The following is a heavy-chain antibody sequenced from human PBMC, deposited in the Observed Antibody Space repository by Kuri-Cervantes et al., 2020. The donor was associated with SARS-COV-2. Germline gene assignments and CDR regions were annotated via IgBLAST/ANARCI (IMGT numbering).Heavy chain of an antibody. CDR3: ARDHVDTAMVFDY. D-gene: IGHD5-18*01. J-gene: IGHJ4*02. V-gene: IGHV1-69*04. CDR1: GGTFSSYA. Sequence: SVKVSCKASGGTFSSYAISWVRQAPGQGLEWMGRIIPILGIANYAQKFQGRVTITADKFTSTAYMELSSLRSEDTAVYYCARDHVDTAMVFDYWGQGTLVTVSS. CDR2: IIPILGIA.